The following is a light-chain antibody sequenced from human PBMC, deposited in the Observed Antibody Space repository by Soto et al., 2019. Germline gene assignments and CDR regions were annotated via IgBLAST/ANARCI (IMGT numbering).Light chain of an antibody. CDR2: DVS. V-gene: IGLV2-14*01. CDR1: SSDVGAYNY. CDR3: YSYTSSSTYV. Sequence: QSALTQPASVSGSPGRSITISCTGTSSDVGAYNYVSWYQQHPAKVPKLMIYDVSNRLSGVSDRFSGSKSGNTASLTISGLQAEDEADYYCYSYTSSSTYVFGTGTKVTVL. J-gene: IGLJ1*01.